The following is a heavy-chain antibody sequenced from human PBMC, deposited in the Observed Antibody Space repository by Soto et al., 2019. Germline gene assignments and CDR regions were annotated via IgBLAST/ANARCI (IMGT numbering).Heavy chain of an antibody. CDR3: AKETRIMIFGALIPQDEYYYGMDV. J-gene: IGHJ6*02. V-gene: IGHV3-23*01. CDR1: GFAFNSYA. CDR2: TSDSGGST. D-gene: IGHD3-3*01. Sequence: EVQLLESGGGMVQPGGSLRLSCAASGFAFNSYAMSWVRQAPGKGLEWVSGTSDSGGSTYYAESVKGRFTISRDNSKNTLYLQMNSLRAEDTAIYYCAKETRIMIFGALIPQDEYYYGMDVWGRGTTVTVSS.